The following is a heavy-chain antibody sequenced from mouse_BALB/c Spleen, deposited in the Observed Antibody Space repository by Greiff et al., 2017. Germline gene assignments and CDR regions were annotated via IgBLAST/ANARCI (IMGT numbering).Heavy chain of an antibody. CDR3: ARYYDYDDGYAMDY. CDR1: GFDFSRYW. V-gene: IGHV4-1*02. D-gene: IGHD2-4*01. CDR2: INPDSSTI. J-gene: IGHJ4*01. Sequence: EVKLMESGGGLVQPGGSLKLSCAASGFDFSRYWMSWVRQAPGKGLEWIGEINPDSSTINYTPSLKDKFIISRDNAKNTLYLQMSKVRSEDTALYYCARYYDYDDGYAMDYWGQGTSVTVSS.